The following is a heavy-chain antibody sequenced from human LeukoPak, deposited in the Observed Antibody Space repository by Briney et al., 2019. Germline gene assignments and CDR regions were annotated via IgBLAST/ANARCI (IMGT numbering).Heavy chain of an antibody. CDR3: ARDGQAMYDFWSGYYRRYYYMDV. J-gene: IGHJ6*03. D-gene: IGHD3-3*01. Sequence: GGSLRLSCAASGFTFSSYSMNWVRRAPGKGLEWVSSISSSSSYIYYADSVNGRFTISRDNAKNSLYLQMNSLRAEDTAVYYCARDGQAMYDFWSGYYRRYYYMDVWGKGTTVTVSS. CDR1: GFTFSSYS. V-gene: IGHV3-21*01. CDR2: ISSSSSYI.